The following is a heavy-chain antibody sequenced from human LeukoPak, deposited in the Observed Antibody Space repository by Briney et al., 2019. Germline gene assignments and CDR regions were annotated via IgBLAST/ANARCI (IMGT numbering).Heavy chain of an antibody. J-gene: IGHJ3*02. CDR2: FSYDGSKK. Sequence: PGGSLRLSCAASGFTFSSYTMLWVRQAPGKGLEWVASFSYDGSKKNYADSVKGRFTISRDTSRNTLYPQMNSLRPDDTAVYYCARDRHYYESSGFYPEAFDIWGQGTMVTVSS. V-gene: IGHV3-30*16. CDR1: GFTFSSYT. D-gene: IGHD3-22*01. CDR3: ARDRHYYESSGFYPEAFDI.